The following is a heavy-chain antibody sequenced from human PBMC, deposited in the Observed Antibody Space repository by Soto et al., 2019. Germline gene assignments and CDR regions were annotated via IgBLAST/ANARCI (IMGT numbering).Heavy chain of an antibody. CDR3: ARTTVEVTKLDN. CDR1: GGTFSIYT. Sequence: QVQLVQSGAEVKKPGSSVKVSCKASGGTFSIYTITWVRQAPGQGLEWMGRIIPILGIANYAQKFQGRVTITADKSTSTAYMKLSSLKSVDTAVYYCARTTVEVTKLDNWCSGTRVTVSS. J-gene: IGHJ4*02. CDR2: IIPILGIA. V-gene: IGHV1-69*02. D-gene: IGHD4-17*01.